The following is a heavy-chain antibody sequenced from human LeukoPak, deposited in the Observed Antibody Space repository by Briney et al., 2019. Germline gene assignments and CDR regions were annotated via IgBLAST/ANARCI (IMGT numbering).Heavy chain of an antibody. Sequence: GGSLRLSCAASGFTFSNYWMHWVRQAPGKGLVWVSRINSDGINTSYADSVKGRFTISRDNAKNTLNLQMNSLRAEDTAVYYCTTDRPDYDILTGYYQFDYWGQGTLVTVSS. CDR3: TTDRPDYDILTGYYQFDY. D-gene: IGHD3-9*01. J-gene: IGHJ4*02. V-gene: IGHV3-74*01. CDR2: INSDGINT. CDR1: GFTFSNYW.